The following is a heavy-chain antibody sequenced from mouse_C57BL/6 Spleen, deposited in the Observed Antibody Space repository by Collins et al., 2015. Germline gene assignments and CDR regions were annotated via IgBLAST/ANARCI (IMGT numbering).Heavy chain of an antibody. V-gene: IGHV1-72*01. CDR2: IDPNSGGT. D-gene: IGHD1-1*01. J-gene: IGHJ1*03. CDR3: AKGDYYVDWYFDV. CDR1: GYTFTSYW. Sequence: QVQLQQPGAELVKPGASVNLSCKASGYTFTSYWMHWVKQRPGRGLEWIGRIDPNSGGTKYNEKFKSKAILTVDKPSSTAYMQLNSLTSEDSAVYYCAKGDYYVDWYFDVWGTGTTVTVSS.